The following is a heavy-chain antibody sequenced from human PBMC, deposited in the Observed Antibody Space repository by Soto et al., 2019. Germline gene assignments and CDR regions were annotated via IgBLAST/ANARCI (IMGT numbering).Heavy chain of an antibody. Sequence: SETLSLTCAVSGGSISSVGYSWSWIRQPPGKGLEWIGYIYYSGSTNYNPSLKSRVTISVDTSKNQFSLKLSSVTAADTAVYYCARALISGYYLYDAFDIWGQGTMVTVSS. J-gene: IGHJ3*02. CDR1: GGSISSVGYS. V-gene: IGHV4-61*08. CDR2: IYYSGST. D-gene: IGHD3-22*01. CDR3: ARALISGYYLYDAFDI.